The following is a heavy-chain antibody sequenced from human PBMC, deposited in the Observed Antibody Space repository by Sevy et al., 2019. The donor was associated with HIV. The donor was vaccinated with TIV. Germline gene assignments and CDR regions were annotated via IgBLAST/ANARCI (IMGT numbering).Heavy chain of an antibody. V-gene: IGHV5-51*01. J-gene: IGHJ3*02. CDR2: IYPGDSDT. CDR1: GYSFTSYW. Sequence: GESLKISCKGSGYSFTSYWIGWVRQMPGKGLEWMGIIYPGDSDTRYSPSFQGQVTISAERAISTAYLQWSSLKASDTAMYYCARHWPGEDIVVEVAALAFDMWGQGTMVTVSS. CDR3: ARHWPGEDIVVEVAALAFDM. D-gene: IGHD2-15*01.